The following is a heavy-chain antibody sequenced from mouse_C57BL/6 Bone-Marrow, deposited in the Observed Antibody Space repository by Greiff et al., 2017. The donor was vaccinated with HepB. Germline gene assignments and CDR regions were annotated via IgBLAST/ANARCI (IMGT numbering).Heavy chain of an antibody. CDR1: GYSFTSYY. D-gene: IGHD1-1*01. V-gene: IGHV1-66*01. CDR3: APHYYGSSYWYFDV. Sequence: QVHVKQSGPELVKPGASVKISCKASGYSFTSYYIHWVKQRPGQGLEWIGWIYPGSGNTKYNEKFKGKATLTADTSSSTAYMQLSSLTSEDSAVYYCAPHYYGSSYWYFDVWGTGTTVTVSS. CDR2: IYPGSGNT. J-gene: IGHJ1*03.